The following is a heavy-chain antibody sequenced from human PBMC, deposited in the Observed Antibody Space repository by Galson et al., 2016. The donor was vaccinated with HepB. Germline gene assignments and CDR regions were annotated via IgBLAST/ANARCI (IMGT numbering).Heavy chain of an antibody. Sequence: SVKVSCKASGYTFTSYYIHWVRQAPGQGLEWMGIINPGGGRTTYAQKFQGRVTMTSDTSTNTVYMELSSLRSEDTAVFYCARDSGCLSGRCYTFYYALDVWGQGTTVTVSS. V-gene: IGHV1-46*01. CDR1: GYTFTSYY. J-gene: IGHJ6*02. CDR2: INPGGGRT. CDR3: ARDSGCLSGRCYTFYYALDV. D-gene: IGHD2-2*02.